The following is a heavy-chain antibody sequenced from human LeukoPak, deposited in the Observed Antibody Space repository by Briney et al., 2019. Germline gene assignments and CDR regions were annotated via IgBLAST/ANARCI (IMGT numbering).Heavy chain of an antibody. J-gene: IGHJ6*03. CDR1: GGSFSGYY. D-gene: IGHD2-8*01. CDR3: ARGRYCPNGVCPDYYYYMDV. CDR2: INHSGST. Sequence: SETLSLTCAVYGGSFSGYYWSWIRQPPGKGLEWIGEINHSGSTNYNPSLKSRVTISVDTSKNQFSLKLSSVTAADTAVYYCARGRYCPNGVCPDYYYYMDVWGKGTTVTV. V-gene: IGHV4-34*01.